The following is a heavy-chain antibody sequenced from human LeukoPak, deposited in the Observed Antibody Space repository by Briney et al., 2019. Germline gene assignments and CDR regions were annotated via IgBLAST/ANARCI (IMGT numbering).Heavy chain of an antibody. V-gene: IGHV3-30*02. D-gene: IGHD5-12*01. Sequence: TGGSLRLSCVASGFTFSSNGMHWVRQAPGKGLEWVTFIQYDGSKKYYADSVKGRFTISRDNSKNTLYLEMNSLRDEDTAIYYCAQDGAWLRFDSWGQGTLVTVSS. CDR3: AQDGAWLRFDS. CDR1: GFTFSSNG. CDR2: IQYDGSKK. J-gene: IGHJ4*02.